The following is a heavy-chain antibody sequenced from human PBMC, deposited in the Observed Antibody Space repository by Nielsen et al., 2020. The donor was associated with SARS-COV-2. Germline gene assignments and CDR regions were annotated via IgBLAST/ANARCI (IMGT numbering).Heavy chain of an antibody. V-gene: IGHV3-48*01. Sequence: GESLKISCAASGFAFSGYSMNWVRQAPGKGLEWISYISSGGTIYYADSVKGRFTISRDNAKNSLYLQMSSLRAEDTAVYYCARNRGEIDYWGQGTLVTDSS. J-gene: IGHJ4*01. D-gene: IGHD3-16*01. CDR2: ISSGGTI. CDR1: GFAFSGYS. CDR3: ARNRGEIDY.